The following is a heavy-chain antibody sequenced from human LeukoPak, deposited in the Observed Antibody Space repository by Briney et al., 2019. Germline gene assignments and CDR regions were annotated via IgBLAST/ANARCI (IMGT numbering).Heavy chain of an antibody. D-gene: IGHD6-13*01. Sequence: SVKVSCKASGGTFSSYAISWVRQAPGQGLEWMGGIIPIFGTANYAQKFQGRVTITTDESTSTAYMELSSLRSEDTAVYYCASSLPGIAAAGNAYWGQGTLVTVSS. CDR3: ASSLPGIAAAGNAY. J-gene: IGHJ4*02. CDR2: IIPIFGTA. V-gene: IGHV1-69*05. CDR1: GGTFSSYA.